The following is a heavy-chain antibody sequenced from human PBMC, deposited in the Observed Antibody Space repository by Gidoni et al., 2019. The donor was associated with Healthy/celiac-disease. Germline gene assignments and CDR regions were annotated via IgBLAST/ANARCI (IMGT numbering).Heavy chain of an antibody. CDR3: AKGADYGDLYYFDY. CDR2: ISYDGSNK. J-gene: IGHJ4*02. CDR1: GFTFSSYG. V-gene: IGHV3-30*18. D-gene: IGHD4-17*01. Sequence: QVQLVESGGGVVQPGRSLRLSCAASGFTFSSYGMHWVRQAPGKGLEWVAVISYDGSNKYYADSVKGRFTISRDNSKNTLYLQMNSLRAEDTAVYYCAKGADYGDLYYFDYWGQGTLVTVSS.